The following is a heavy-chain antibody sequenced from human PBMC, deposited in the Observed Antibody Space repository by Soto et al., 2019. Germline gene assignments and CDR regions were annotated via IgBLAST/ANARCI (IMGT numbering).Heavy chain of an antibody. CDR2: MSYDGSNK. Sequence: SLRLSRAASGVTFSRYGMHWVRQGRGKGLEWVAVMSYDGSNKWYGDSVKGRFNVSRDNSKNTLFLQMNSLRAEDTAVYYCVKKSYYEIFPGFLYSYHWRHGAPVTAAS. D-gene: IGHD3-9*01. CDR1: GVTFSRYG. V-gene: IGHV3-30*18. CDR3: VKKSYYEIFPGFLYSYH. J-gene: IGHJ4*01.